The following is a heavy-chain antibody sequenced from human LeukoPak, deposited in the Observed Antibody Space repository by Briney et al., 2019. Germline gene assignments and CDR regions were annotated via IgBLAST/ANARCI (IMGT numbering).Heavy chain of an antibody. J-gene: IGHJ4*02. CDR1: GFSFSDSY. D-gene: IGHD4/OR15-4a*01. Sequence: GGSLRLSCSASGFSFSDSYMSWFRLSPEKGLEWIAYITSSGTTTEYADSVKGRFTISRVNAKNSLYLQMDSLRPEDTAVYYCARDPDYGDPYWGQGTLVTVSS. CDR2: ITSSGTTT. CDR3: ARDPDYGDPY. V-gene: IGHV3-11*01.